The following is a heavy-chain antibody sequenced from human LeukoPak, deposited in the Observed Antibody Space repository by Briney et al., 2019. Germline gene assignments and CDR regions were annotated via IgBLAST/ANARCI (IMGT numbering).Heavy chain of an antibody. CDR1: GGSIDSGSFY. CDR3: VRLHDSRGYYSDS. D-gene: IGHD3-22*01. V-gene: IGHV4-39*01. Sequence: PSETLSLTCTVSGGSIDSGSFYWGWIRQPPGKGLKWIVLNSYSGNSYYNPSLKSRVTVSVDTSNNLFSLMLSSVTAADTAVYYCVRLHDSRGYYSDSWGQGTLVTVSS. CDR2: NSYSGNS. J-gene: IGHJ5*01.